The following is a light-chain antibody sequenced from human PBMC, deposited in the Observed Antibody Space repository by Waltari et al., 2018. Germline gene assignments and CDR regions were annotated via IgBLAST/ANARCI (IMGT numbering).Light chain of an antibody. CDR1: SSNIGSTT. J-gene: IGLJ2*01. V-gene: IGLV1-44*01. CDR2: SNN. Sequence: QSVLTPPPSASGTPGQRVTIPCSGSSSNIGSTTVNWYQHLPGTAPKLLIYSNNLRPSGVPDRFSGSKSGTSASLAISGLQSEDESDYFCASWDDNLNGPVFGGGTKLTVL. CDR3: ASWDDNLNGPV.